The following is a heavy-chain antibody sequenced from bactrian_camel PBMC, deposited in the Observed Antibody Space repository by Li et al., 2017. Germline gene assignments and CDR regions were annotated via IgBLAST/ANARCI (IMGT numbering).Heavy chain of an antibody. CDR2: LWIGGATT. Sequence: QLVESGGGSVQAGGSLRLSCLYNHRGNCMGWFRQRPGKDREGLAVLWIGGATTTYADSVKGRFTVSRDDAKNTVFLEMTSLRPEDTAMYYCAADRSRPASCSLRLDLYDYWGQGTQVTVS. CDR3: AADRSRPASCSLRLDLYDY. CDR1: NHRGNC. D-gene: IGHD1*01. V-gene: IGHV3S53*01. J-gene: IGHJ4*01.